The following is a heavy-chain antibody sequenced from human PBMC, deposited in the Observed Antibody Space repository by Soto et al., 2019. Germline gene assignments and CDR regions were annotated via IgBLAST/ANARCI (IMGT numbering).Heavy chain of an antibody. V-gene: IGHV6-1*01. CDR2: TYYRSKWYN. J-gene: IGHJ4*02. Sequence: QSQTLSLTCAISGDSVSSNSAAWNWIRQSPSRGLEWLGRTYYRSKWYNDYAVSVKSRITINPDTSKNQFSLQLNSVTPEDTAVYYCARDQVSGWYRLDYFDYWGQGTLVTVSS. CDR1: GDSVSSNSAA. CDR3: ARDQVSGWYRLDYFDY. D-gene: IGHD6-19*01.